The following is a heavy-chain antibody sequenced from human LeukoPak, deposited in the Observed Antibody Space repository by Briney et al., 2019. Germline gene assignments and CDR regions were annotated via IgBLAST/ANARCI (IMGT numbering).Heavy chain of an antibody. J-gene: IGHJ5*02. CDR1: GFTLSNSD. CDR3: AKHDYGDYRVNWFDP. V-gene: IGHV3-23*01. D-gene: IGHD4-17*01. CDR2: IRGSGYYA. Sequence: GGSLRLSCTASGFTLSNSDMNWVRQAPGKGLEWVSSIRGSGYYAEYTDSVKGRFTISRDNSRNTLFLQLNSLRADDTAVYYCAKHDYGDYRVNWFDPWGQGTLVTVSS.